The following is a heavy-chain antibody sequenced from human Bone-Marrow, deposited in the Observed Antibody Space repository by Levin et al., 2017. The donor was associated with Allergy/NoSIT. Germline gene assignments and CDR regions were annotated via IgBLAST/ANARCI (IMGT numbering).Heavy chain of an antibody. J-gene: IGHJ4*02. CDR3: ASTLDCGGGCPFDH. CDR1: GYSIDTDYH. V-gene: IGHV4-38-2*02. Sequence: RSSETLSLTCTVSGYSIDTDYHWGWIRQPPGKRLEWIGSISHVGSAYYKPSLKTRVTISADMSKNHFFLKVNSLTAADTAMYFCASTLDCGGGCPFDHWGQGVLVTVSS. CDR2: ISHVGSA. D-gene: IGHD2-21*02.